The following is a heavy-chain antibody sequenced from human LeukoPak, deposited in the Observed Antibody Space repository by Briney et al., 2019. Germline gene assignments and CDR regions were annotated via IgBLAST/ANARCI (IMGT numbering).Heavy chain of an antibody. CDR1: GRSFSDYY. CDR2: INHSGST. D-gene: IGHD3-10*01. CDR3: AREVGGSGSYPLIYYYYYYMDV. V-gene: IGHV4-34*01. Sequence: SETLSLTCAVYGRSFSDYYWSWIRQPPGKGLEWIGEINHSGSTNYNPSLKSRVTISIDTSKNQLSLKVSSVTAADTAVYYCAREVGGSGSYPLIYYYYYYMDVWGKGTTVTISS. J-gene: IGHJ6*03.